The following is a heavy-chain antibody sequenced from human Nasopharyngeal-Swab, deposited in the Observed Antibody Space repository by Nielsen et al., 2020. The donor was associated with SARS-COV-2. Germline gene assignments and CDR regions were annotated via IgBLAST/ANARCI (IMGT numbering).Heavy chain of an antibody. Sequence: VRQAPGKRLEWVSVIYSGGSTYYADSVKGRFTISRDNSKNTLYLQMNSLRAEDTAVYYCARGLRGYSGYSDYWGQGTLVTVSS. J-gene: IGHJ4*02. D-gene: IGHD5-12*01. CDR2: IYSGGST. V-gene: IGHV3-53*01. CDR3: ARGLRGYSGYSDY.